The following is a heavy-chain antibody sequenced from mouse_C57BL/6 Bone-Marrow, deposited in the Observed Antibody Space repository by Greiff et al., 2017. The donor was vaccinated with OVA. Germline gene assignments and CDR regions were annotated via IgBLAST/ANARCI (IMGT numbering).Heavy chain of an antibody. Sequence: VQLQQPGAELVKPGASVKLSCKASGYTFTSYWMHWVKQRPGQGLEWIGMIHPNSGSTNYNEKFKSKATLTVDKSSSTAYMQLSSLTSEDSAVYYCARPHYYGSWYFDYWGQGTTLTVSS. D-gene: IGHD1-1*01. CDR1: GYTFTSYW. V-gene: IGHV1-64*01. CDR2: IHPNSGST. CDR3: ARPHYYGSWYFDY. J-gene: IGHJ2*01.